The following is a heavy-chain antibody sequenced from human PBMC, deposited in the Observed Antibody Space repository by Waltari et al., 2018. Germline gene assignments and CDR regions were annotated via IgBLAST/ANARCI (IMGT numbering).Heavy chain of an antibody. D-gene: IGHD3-3*01. CDR3: AREITIFGVVNPPGYFDL. V-gene: IGHV4-38-2*02. CDR1: GYSISSGYY. CDR2: SYHSGST. J-gene: IGHJ2*01. Sequence: QVQLQESGPGLVKPSETLSLTCAVSGYSISSGYYWGWIRQPPGRGLEWIGSSYHSGSTYYNPSLKSRVTISVDTSKNQFSLKLSSVTAADTAVYYCAREITIFGVVNPPGYFDLWGRGTLVTVSS.